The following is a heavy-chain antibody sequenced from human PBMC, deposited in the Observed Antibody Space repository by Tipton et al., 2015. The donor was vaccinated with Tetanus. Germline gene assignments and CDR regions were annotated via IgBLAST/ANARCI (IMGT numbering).Heavy chain of an antibody. Sequence: SLRLSCAASGFTFSSYGMHWVRQAPGKGLEWVAVISYDGSNKYYADSVKGRFTISRDNSKNTLYLQMNSLRAEDTAVYYCAKDTGMVRGVIKYYFDYWGQGTLVTVSS. CDR1: GFTFSSYG. V-gene: IGHV3-30*18. CDR3: AKDTGMVRGVIKYYFDY. CDR2: ISYDGSNK. J-gene: IGHJ4*02. D-gene: IGHD3-10*01.